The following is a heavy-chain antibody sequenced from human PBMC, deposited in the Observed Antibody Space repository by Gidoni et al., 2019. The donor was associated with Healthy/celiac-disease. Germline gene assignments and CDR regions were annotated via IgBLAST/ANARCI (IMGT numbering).Heavy chain of an antibody. CDR1: GFTFSSDA. J-gene: IGHJ4*02. Sequence: EVQLLESGGGLVQPGGSLRLSCADSGFTFSSDAMGWVRQAPGKGLEWVSAIGGSGGSTYYADPVKGRFTISRDKSKDPLYLQMNSLRAEDTAVYCCAKLKNYLGQGTLVTVSS. CDR3: AKLKNY. V-gene: IGHV3-23*01. CDR2: IGGSGGST.